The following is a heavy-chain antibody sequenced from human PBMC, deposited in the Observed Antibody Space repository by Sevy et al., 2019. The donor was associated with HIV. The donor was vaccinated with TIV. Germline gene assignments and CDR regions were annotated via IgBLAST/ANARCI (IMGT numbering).Heavy chain of an antibody. J-gene: IGHJ6*02. D-gene: IGHD2-2*01. CDR1: GGSFSGYY. V-gene: IGHV4-34*01. CDR3: ARGGIVVVPAAMGTRGYSYGFLPHYYYYGMDV. Sequence: SETLSLTCAVYGGSFSGYYWSWIRQPPGKGLEWIGEINHSRSTNYNPSLKSRVTISVDTSKNQFSLKLSSVTAADTAVYYCARGGIVVVPAAMGTRGYSYGFLPHYYYYGMDVWGQGTTVTVSS. CDR2: INHSRST.